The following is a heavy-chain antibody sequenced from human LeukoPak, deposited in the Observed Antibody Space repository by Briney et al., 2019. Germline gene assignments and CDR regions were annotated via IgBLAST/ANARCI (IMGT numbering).Heavy chain of an antibody. J-gene: IGHJ4*02. D-gene: IGHD3-22*01. CDR2: IIPIFGTA. V-gene: IGHV1-69*05. Sequence: SVKVSCKASGGTFSSYAISWVRQAPGQGLEWMGRIIPIFGTANYAQKFQGRVTITTDESTSTAYMELSSLRSEDTAVYYCARDYYDSSGYLDYWGQGTLVTVSS. CDR3: ARDYYDSSGYLDY. CDR1: GGTFSSYA.